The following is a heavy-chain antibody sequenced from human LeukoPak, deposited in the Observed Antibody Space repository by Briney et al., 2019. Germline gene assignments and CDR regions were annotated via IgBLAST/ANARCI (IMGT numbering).Heavy chain of an antibody. Sequence: GGSLRLSCAASGFTFSSYAMHWVRQAPGKGLEWAAVISYDGSNKYYADSVKGRFTISRDNSKNTLYLQMNSLRAEDTAVYYCARTRPVGALKESIYYWGQGTLVTVSS. D-gene: IGHD1-26*01. CDR1: GFTFSSYA. J-gene: IGHJ4*02. CDR3: ARTRPVGALKESIYY. CDR2: ISYDGSNK. V-gene: IGHV3-30*04.